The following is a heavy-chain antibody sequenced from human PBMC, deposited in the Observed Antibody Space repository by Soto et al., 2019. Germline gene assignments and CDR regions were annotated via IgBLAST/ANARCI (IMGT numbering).Heavy chain of an antibody. CDR3: AGGLPLWLRRINNGYSG. CDR2: IIPMFGTA. Sequence: QVQLVQSGAEVKKPESSVKVSCKAPGGTFSTYAISWVRQAPGQVLEWMGGIIPMFGTANYAQRFQDRVTITADESTNTVYMELSSLRSEDTAVYFCAGGLPLWLRRINNGYSGWGQGTLVTVSS. J-gene: IGHJ4*02. V-gene: IGHV1-69*12. CDR1: GGTFSTYA. D-gene: IGHD5-12*01.